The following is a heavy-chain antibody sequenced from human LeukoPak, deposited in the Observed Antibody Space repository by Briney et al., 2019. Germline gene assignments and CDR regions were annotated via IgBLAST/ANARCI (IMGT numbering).Heavy chain of an antibody. CDR3: ARDLGEIVVVVAATGFDY. Sequence: GGSLRLSCAASGFTFSSYSMNWVRQAPGKGLEWVSYISSSSSTIYYADSVKGRFTISRDNAKNSLYLQMNSLRAEDTAVYYCARDLGEIVVVVAATGFDYWGQGTLVTVSS. CDR1: GFTFSSYS. J-gene: IGHJ4*02. CDR2: ISSSSSTI. V-gene: IGHV3-48*01. D-gene: IGHD2-15*01.